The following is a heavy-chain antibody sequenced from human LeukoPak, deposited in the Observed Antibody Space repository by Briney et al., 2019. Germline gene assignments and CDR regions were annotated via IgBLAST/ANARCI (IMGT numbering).Heavy chain of an antibody. CDR2: IYHSGST. CDR3: ARVNRYSSSWYVDY. D-gene: IGHD6-13*01. Sequence: SQTLSLTCAVSGGSISSGGYSWRWIRQPPGKGLEWIGYIYHSGSTYYNPSLKSRVTISVDRSKNQFSLKLSSVTAADTAVYYCARVNRYSSSWYVDYWGQGTLVTVSS. CDR1: GGSISSGGYS. V-gene: IGHV4-30-2*01. J-gene: IGHJ4*02.